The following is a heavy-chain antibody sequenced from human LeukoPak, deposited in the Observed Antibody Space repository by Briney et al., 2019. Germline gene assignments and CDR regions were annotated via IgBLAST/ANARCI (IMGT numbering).Heavy chain of an antibody. CDR2: IWYDGSNK. J-gene: IGHJ3*02. D-gene: IGHD5-18*01. CDR1: GFTFSSYG. Sequence: RGSLRLSCAASGFTFSSYGMHRVRQAPGKGLEWVAVIWYDGSNKYYADSVKGRFTISRDNSKNTLYLQMNSLRAEDTAVYYCASTGDTAMVNDAFDIWGQGTMVTVSS. CDR3: ASTGDTAMVNDAFDI. V-gene: IGHV3-33*01.